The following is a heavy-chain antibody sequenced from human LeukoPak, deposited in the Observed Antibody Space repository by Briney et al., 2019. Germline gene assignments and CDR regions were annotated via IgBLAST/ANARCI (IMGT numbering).Heavy chain of an antibody. CDR3: AVGGIYGDYGGY. V-gene: IGHV3-23*01. CDR2: ISGTDGKT. CDR1: GFTFSTYA. D-gene: IGHD4-17*01. Sequence: GGSLRLSCAASGFTFSTYAMTWVRQAPGKGLEWVSGISGTDGKTSYADSVKGRFTISRDNSKNTLYLQMNSLRAEDTAVYYCAVGGIYGDYGGYWGQGTLVTVSS. J-gene: IGHJ4*02.